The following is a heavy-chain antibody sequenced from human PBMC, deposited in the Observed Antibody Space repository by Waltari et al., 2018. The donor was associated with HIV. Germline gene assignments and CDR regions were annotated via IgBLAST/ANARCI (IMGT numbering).Heavy chain of an antibody. D-gene: IGHD5-12*01. CDR1: GVTCSSYS. J-gene: IGHJ4*02. V-gene: IGHV3-21*02. CDR2: IGRSGGYI. CDR3: VRHTNSGYDY. Sequence: EVQLVESGGGLVKRGGAVRRSRAASGVTCSSYSLNWDRQAPGKGLEWVSSIGRSGGYIYYADSVKGRFTISRDNAKNSLFLQMNSLRAEDTAVYYCVRHTNSGYDYWGRGSLVTVSS.